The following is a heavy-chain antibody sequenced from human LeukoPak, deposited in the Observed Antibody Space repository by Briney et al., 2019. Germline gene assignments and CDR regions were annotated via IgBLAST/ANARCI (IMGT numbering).Heavy chain of an antibody. Sequence: GGSLRLSCAASGFTFSSYEMNWVRQAPGKGLKWVSYISSSGSTIYYADSVKGRFTISRDNAKNSLYLQMNSLRAEDTAVYYCASSGYSYGLFDYWGREPWSPSPQ. CDR3: ASSGYSYGLFDY. CDR1: GFTFSSYE. CDR2: ISSSGSTI. J-gene: IGHJ4*02. V-gene: IGHV3-48*03. D-gene: IGHD5-18*01.